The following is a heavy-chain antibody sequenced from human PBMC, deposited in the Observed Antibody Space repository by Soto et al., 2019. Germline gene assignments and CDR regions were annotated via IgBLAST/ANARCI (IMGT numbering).Heavy chain of an antibody. V-gene: IGHV1-2*02. J-gene: IGHJ6*02. Sequence: ASVKVSCKASGYTFTGYYMHWVRQAPGQGLEWMGWINPNSGGTNYAQKFQGRVTMTRDTSISTAYMELSRLRSDDTAVYYCARDFQGTGTSTYGMDVWDHGTTVTVSS. D-gene: IGHD1-1*01. CDR1: GYTFTGYY. CDR3: ARDFQGTGTSTYGMDV. CDR2: INPNSGGT.